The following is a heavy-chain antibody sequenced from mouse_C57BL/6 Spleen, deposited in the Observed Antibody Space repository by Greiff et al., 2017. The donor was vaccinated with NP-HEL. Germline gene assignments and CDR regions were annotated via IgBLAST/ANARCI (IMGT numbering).Heavy chain of an antibody. CDR1: GYTFTNYW. V-gene: IGHV1-63*01. CDR3: ARKGDDDDDAMDD. J-gene: IGHJ4*01. Sequence: QVQLQQSGAELVRPGTSVKMSCKASGYTFTNYWIGWAKQRPGHGLEWIGDIYPGGGYTNSNEKFKGKATLTADKSSSTAYMKVSSLTAEDSAIYYCARKGDDDDDAMDDWGQGTSVTVSS. D-gene: IGHD2-4*01. CDR2: IYPGGGYT.